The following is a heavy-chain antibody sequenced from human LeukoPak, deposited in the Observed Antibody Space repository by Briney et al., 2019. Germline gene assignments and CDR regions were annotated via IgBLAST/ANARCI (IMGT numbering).Heavy chain of an antibody. Sequence: GGSLRLSCAASGFTFSSYWMSWVRQAPGKGLEWVAVISYDGSNKYYADSVKGRFTISRDNSKNTLYLQMNSLRAEDTAVYYCAREFPYHLDYWGQGTLVTVSS. J-gene: IGHJ4*02. V-gene: IGHV3-30*03. CDR2: ISYDGSNK. D-gene: IGHD1-14*01. CDR3: AREFPYHLDY. CDR1: GFTFSSYW.